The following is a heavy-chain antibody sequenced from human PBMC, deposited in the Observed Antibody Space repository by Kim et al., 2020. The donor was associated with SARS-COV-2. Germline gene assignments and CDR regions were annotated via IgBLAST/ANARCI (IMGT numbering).Heavy chain of an antibody. D-gene: IGHD3-9*01. CDR3: ARGHLQVVRYFDWLGVTDAFDI. V-gene: IGHV3-11*06. J-gene: IGHJ3*02. CDR2: ISSSSSYT. CDR1: GFTFSDYY. Sequence: GGSLRLSCAASGFTFSDYYMSWIRQAPGKGLEWVSYISSSSSYTNYADSVKGRFTISRDNAKNSLYLQMNSLRAEDTAVYYCARGHLQVVRYFDWLGVTDAFDIWGQGTMVTVSS.